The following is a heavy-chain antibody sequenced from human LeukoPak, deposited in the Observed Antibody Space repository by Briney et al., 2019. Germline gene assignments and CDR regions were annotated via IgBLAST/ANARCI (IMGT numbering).Heavy chain of an antibody. CDR2: ISSSSSHT. CDR3: ARDPNSAL. V-gene: IGHV3-11*05. D-gene: IGHD2-21*01. J-gene: IGHJ4*02. CDR1: GLTFSDHY. Sequence: GGSLRLSCVASGLTFSDHYMSWIRQAPGKGLEWVSYISSSSSHTNYADSVKGRFTISRDNAKNSLYLQMNSLRAEDTAVYYCARDPNSALWGQGTLVTVSS.